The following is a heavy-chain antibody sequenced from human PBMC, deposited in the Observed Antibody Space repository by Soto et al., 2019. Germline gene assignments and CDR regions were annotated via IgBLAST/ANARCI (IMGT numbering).Heavy chain of an antibody. CDR2: IYYSGST. CDR1: GGSISSGDYY. CDR3: ASWEPRHYYDCSGYYSNEAFDI. V-gene: IGHV4-30-4*01. D-gene: IGHD3-22*01. Sequence: SETLSLTCTVSGGSISSGDYYWSWICQPPGKGLEWIGYIYYSGSTYYNPSLKSRVTISVDTSKNQFSLKLSSETAADTAVYYCASWEPRHYYDCSGYYSNEAFDIWGQGTMVTVS. J-gene: IGHJ3*02.